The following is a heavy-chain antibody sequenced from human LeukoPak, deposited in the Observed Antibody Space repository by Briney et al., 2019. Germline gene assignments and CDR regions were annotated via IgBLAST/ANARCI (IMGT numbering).Heavy chain of an antibody. V-gene: IGHV3-74*01. D-gene: IGHD1-26*01. CDR1: GFTFSNYW. CDR3: ARVSSGSYFGYYYYYMDV. CDR2: INSDGSST. J-gene: IGHJ6*03. Sequence: GGSLRPSCAASGFTFSNYWMHWVRQAPGKGLVWVSRINSDGSSTSYADSVKGRFTISRDNAKNTLYLQMNSLRAEDTAVYYCARVSSGSYFGYYYYYMDVWGKGTTVTVSS.